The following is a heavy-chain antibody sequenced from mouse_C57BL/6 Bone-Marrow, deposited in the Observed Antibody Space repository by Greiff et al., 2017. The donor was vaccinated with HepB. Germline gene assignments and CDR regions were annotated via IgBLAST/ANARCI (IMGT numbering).Heavy chain of an antibody. Sequence: EVQLQQSGTVLARPGASVKMSCKTSGYTFTSYWMHWVKQRPGQGLEWIGAIYPGNSDTSYNQKFKGKAKLTAVTSASTAYMELSSLTNEDSAVYDCTRIRYYGNSLYWYFDVWGTGTTVTVSS. CDR1: GYTFTSYW. CDR2: IYPGNSDT. J-gene: IGHJ1*03. D-gene: IGHD2-1*01. V-gene: IGHV1-5*01. CDR3: TRIRYYGNSLYWYFDV.